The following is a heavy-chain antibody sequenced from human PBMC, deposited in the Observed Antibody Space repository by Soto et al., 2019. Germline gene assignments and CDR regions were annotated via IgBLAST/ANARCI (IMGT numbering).Heavy chain of an antibody. CDR1: GGSISTSGYY. Sequence: SETLSLTCTVSGGSISTSGYYWGWIRQPPGKGLEWIGSIFYSGRTYSNSSLESRVTIYADTSQNQFSLKLSSVTAADTATYYCARNYGAFDPWGQGTLVTVAS. V-gene: IGHV4-39*01. J-gene: IGHJ5*02. CDR3: ARNYGAFDP. D-gene: IGHD4-17*01. CDR2: IFYSGRT.